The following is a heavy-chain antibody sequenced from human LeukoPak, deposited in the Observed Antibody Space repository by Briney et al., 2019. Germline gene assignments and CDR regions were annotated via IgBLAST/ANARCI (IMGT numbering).Heavy chain of an antibody. CDR2: IYYTGST. CDR3: ARGSGWYLP. CDR1: GGSISGYY. J-gene: IGHJ5*02. Sequence: SETLSLTCTVSGGSISGYYWSWIRQPPGKGLEWIGYIYYTGSTNYNPSLKSRVTISVDTSKNQFSLKLSSVTAADTAVYYCARGSGWYLPWGQGTLVTVSS. D-gene: IGHD6-19*01. V-gene: IGHV4-59*08.